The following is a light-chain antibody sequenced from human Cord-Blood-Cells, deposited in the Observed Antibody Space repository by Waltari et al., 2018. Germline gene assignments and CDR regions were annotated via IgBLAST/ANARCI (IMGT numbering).Light chain of an antibody. CDR2: EGS. Sequence: QSALTQPASVSGSPGQSITISCTGTSSDVGIYNLVSWYQKHPGKAPNLMIYEGSKRPSGVSNRFSGPKSGNTASLTISGLQAEDEADYYCCSYAGSSTLVFGGGTKLTVL. CDR1: SSDVGIYNL. CDR3: CSYAGSSTLV. J-gene: IGLJ3*02. V-gene: IGLV2-23*01.